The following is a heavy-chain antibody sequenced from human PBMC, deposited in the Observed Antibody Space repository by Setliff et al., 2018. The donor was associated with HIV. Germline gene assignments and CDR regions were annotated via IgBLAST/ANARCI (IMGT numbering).Heavy chain of an antibody. Sequence: PSETLSLTCTVSGGSISSYYWSWVRQPPGKGLEWIGYIYYSGSTNYNPSLKSRVTISIDPSKDQFSLNLRSVTAADTAVYYCARLENWNWNQSGSGAYFGFWGQGTPVTV. CDR3: ARLENWNWNQSGSGAYFGF. V-gene: IGHV4-59*08. CDR1: GGSISSYY. CDR2: IYYSGST. D-gene: IGHD1-1*01. J-gene: IGHJ4*02.